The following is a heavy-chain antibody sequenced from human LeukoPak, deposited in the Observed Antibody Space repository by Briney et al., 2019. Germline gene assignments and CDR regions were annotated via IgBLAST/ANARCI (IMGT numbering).Heavy chain of an antibody. D-gene: IGHD4-23*01. CDR3: ARDQDDYGGRRWWFDP. V-gene: IGHV1-46*01. Sequence: ASVKVSCKASGYTFTSYYMHWVRQAPGQGLEWMGIINPSGGSTSYAQKFQGRVTMTRDTSTSTVCMELSSLRSEDTAVYYCARDQDDYGGRRWWFDPWGQGTLVTVSS. J-gene: IGHJ5*02. CDR2: INPSGGST. CDR1: GYTFTSYY.